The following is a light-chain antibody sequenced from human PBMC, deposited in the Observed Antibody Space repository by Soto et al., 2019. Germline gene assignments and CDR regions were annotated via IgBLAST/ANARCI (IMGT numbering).Light chain of an antibody. CDR2: DAS. CDR1: QSVGTK. Sequence: IVMTQSPATLSVSPGERANLSCRASQSVGTKLAWYQQTPGQAPRLLIYDASERATGIPARFSGSGSGTDFTLTISSLEPEDFAIYYCQQRRYWQVTFGQGTRLEIK. J-gene: IGKJ5*01. V-gene: IGKV3D-11*02. CDR3: QQRRYWQVT.